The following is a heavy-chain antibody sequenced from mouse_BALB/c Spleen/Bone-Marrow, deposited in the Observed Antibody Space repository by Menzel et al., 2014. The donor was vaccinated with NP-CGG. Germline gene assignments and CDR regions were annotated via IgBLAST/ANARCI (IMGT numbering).Heavy chain of an antibody. D-gene: IGHD1-1*01. V-gene: IGHV7-3*02. Sequence: EVKLMESGGGLVQPGGSLRLSCATSGFTFTDYYMSWVRQPPGKALEWLGFIRNKANGYTTEYSASVKGRFTISRDKSQSILYLQMNTLRDEDSVTYCCARSNFPDYYGSSYWYFDVWGAGTTVTVSS. CDR1: GFTFTDYY. CDR2: IRNKANGYTT. J-gene: IGHJ1*01. CDR3: ARSNFPDYYGSSYWYFDV.